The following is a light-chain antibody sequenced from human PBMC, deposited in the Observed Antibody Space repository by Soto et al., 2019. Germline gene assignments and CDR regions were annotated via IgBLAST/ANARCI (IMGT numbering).Light chain of an antibody. Sequence: QSVLTQPPSVSGAPGQTVTSSCSGGGSNIGTPYDVHWYQQVPGSAPTLLIYSNSRRPSGVPDRFSGSKSGTSASLAITGLQAEDEADYFCQSYDTNLSGYVFGTGTQLTVL. CDR2: SNS. V-gene: IGLV1-40*01. CDR3: QSYDTNLSGYV. CDR1: GSNIGTPYD. J-gene: IGLJ1*01.